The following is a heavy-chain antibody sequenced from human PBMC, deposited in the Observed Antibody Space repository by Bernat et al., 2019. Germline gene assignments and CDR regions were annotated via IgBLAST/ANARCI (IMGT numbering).Heavy chain of an antibody. CDR1: GITFSNYA. CDR2: ISGSGSTT. Sequence: EVQLVESGGGLIQPGGSLRLSCAASGITFSNYAMSWVRQAPGKGLEWVSGISGSGSTTYYADSAEGRFTISRDNSKNTLYLQVNSLRAEDTAVYYCAKGGADFDYWGQGTLVTVSS. J-gene: IGHJ4*02. CDR3: AKGGADFDY. V-gene: IGHV3-23*04. D-gene: IGHD6-19*01.